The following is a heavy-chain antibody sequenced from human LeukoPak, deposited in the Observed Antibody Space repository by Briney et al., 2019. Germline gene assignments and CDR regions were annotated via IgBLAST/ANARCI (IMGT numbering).Heavy chain of an antibody. J-gene: IGHJ5*02. D-gene: IGHD2-2*01. V-gene: IGHV1-18*01. CDR2: ISAYNGNT. Sequence: ASVKVSCKASGYTFTSYGISWVRQAPGQGLEWMGWISAYNGNTNYAQKLQGRVTMTTDTSTSTAYMELSRLRSDDTAVYYCARIRRGSTSAAFDPWGQGTLVTVSS. CDR1: GYTFTSYG. CDR3: ARIRRGSTSAAFDP.